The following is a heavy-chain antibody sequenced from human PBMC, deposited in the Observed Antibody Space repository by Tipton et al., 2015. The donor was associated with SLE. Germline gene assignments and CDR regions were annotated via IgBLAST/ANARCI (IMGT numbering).Heavy chain of an antibody. V-gene: IGHV4-34*01. CDR1: GGSFSDYY. J-gene: IGHJ4*02. Sequence: TLSLTCDVYGGSFSDYYCSWIRQSPGKGLEWIGEINHSGATNYNPSLKSRVTMSVDTSNNQFSLMLTSVTAADTAMYYCALGRQLGGFDYWGQGTLVTVSS. CDR3: ALGRQLGGFDY. D-gene: IGHD6-13*01. CDR2: INHSGAT.